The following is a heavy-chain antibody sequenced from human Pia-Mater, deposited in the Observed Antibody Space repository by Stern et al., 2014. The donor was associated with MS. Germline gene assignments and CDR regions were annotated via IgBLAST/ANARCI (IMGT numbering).Heavy chain of an antibody. CDR3: ARSPPYYEFWNDYYYFDY. CDR1: GFSLSTSGMR. CDR2: TGWDDDK. D-gene: IGHD3-3*01. V-gene: IGHV2-70*04. J-gene: IGHJ4*02. Sequence: QITLKESGPALVKPTQTLTLTCTFSGFSLSTSGMRVSWIRQPPGKALEXLARTGWDDDKFYSTSLKTRLTISKDTSKNQVVLTMTNMDPVDTATYYCARSPPYYEFWNDYYYFDYWGQGTLVAVSS.